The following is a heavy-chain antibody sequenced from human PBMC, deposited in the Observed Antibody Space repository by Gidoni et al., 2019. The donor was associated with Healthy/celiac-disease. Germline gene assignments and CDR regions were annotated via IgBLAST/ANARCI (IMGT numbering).Heavy chain of an antibody. V-gene: IGHV1-46*01. Sequence: QVQLVQSGAVAKKLGASVKGSCKVSGYTFLSYYMHWVRQVPGQGLEWIGILNSSGGSTSYAQKFQGRVTMTRDTSTSTVYMELSSLRSEDTAVYYCARSYCGGYCHEYFQHWGQGTLVTVSS. D-gene: IGHD2-21*02. J-gene: IGHJ1*01. CDR3: ARSYCGGYCHEYFQH. CDR2: LNSSGGST. CDR1: GYTFLSYY.